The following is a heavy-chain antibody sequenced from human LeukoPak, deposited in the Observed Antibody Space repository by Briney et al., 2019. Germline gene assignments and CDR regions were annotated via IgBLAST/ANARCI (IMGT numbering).Heavy chain of an antibody. CDR2: MNPNSGNT. J-gene: IGHJ4*02. CDR1: GYTFTSYD. Sequence: ASVKVSCKASGYTFTSYDINWVRQATGQGLEWMGWMNPNSGNTGYAQKFRGRVTMTRNTSISTAYMELSRLRSDDTAVYYCARDSEFNYLLDWGQGTLVTVSS. D-gene: IGHD2-8*02. CDR3: ARDSEFNYLLD. V-gene: IGHV1-8*01.